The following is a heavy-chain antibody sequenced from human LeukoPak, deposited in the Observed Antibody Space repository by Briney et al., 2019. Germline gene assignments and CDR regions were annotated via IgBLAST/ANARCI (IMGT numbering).Heavy chain of an antibody. CDR1: GDSISNHY. J-gene: IGHJ4*02. D-gene: IGHD3-10*01. CDR3: GRHFGGSSGSFYTDY. Sequence: PSETLSLSCTVSGDSISNHYWNWIRQPPGKGLEWIGYVFSSGSTDYNPSLKSRVTISLDTSRNLFSLSLTSVTAADTAVYYRGRHFGGSSGSFYTDYWGQGTLVTVSS. CDR2: VFSSGST. V-gene: IGHV4-59*08.